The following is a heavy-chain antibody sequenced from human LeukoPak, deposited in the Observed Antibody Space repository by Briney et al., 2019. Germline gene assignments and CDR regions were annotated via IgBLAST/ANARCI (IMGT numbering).Heavy chain of an antibody. J-gene: IGHJ4*02. CDR3: ARGPSIFDIVVVPAASVDY. V-gene: IGHV4-34*01. Sequence: SETLSLTCAVYGGSFSVYYWSWIRQPPGKGLEWIVEINHSGSTNYNPPLKSRVTISVDTSKNQFSLKLSSVTAADTAVYYCARGPSIFDIVVVPAASVDYWGQGTLVTVSS. D-gene: IGHD2-2*01. CDR1: GGSFSVYY. CDR2: INHSGST.